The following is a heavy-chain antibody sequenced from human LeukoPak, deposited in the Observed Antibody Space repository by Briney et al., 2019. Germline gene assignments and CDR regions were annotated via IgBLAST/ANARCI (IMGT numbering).Heavy chain of an antibody. CDR1: GDSISSGTYY. CDR2: IYTSGST. J-gene: IGHJ4*02. D-gene: IGHD3-10*01. Sequence: SETLSLTCTVSGDSISSGTYYWSGIRQPAGRGLEWIGRIYTSGSTNYNPSLKSRVTIPVDTSKNQFSLKLISVTAADTAVYYCAKEHLGAYDYGSGSFDYWGQGTLVTVSS. V-gene: IGHV4-61*02. CDR3: AKEHLGAYDYGSGSFDY.